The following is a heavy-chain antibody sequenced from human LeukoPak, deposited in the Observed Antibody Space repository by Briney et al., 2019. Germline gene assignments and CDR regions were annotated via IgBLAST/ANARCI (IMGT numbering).Heavy chain of an antibody. J-gene: IGHJ3*02. Sequence: GGSLRLSCAASGFTFSSYAMHWVRQAPGKGLKWVAVISYDGSNKYYADSVKGRFTISRDNSKNTLYLQMNSLRAEDTAVYYCARVVAVVVLNDAFDIWGQGTMVTVSS. CDR1: GFTFSSYA. CDR3: ARVVAVVVLNDAFDI. D-gene: IGHD3-22*01. CDR2: ISYDGSNK. V-gene: IGHV3-30-3*01.